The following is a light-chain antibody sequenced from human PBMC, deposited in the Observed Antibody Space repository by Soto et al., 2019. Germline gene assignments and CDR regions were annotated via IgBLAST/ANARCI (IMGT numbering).Light chain of an antibody. CDR3: QQSHSTPRT. CDR1: QSIAGY. CDR2: ATS. V-gene: IGKV1-39*01. Sequence: DIQMTQSPSSLSASVGDRVTITCRASQSIAGYLHWYQQKPGEAPKLLIYATSTLQSGVPSRFSGSGSGADYTLTISSLQPEDFATYSCQQSHSTPRTFGQGTKVDIK. J-gene: IGKJ1*01.